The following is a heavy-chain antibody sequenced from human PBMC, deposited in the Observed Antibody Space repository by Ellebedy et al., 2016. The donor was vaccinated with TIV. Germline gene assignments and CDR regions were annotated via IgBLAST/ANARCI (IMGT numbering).Heavy chain of an antibody. CDR2: IYSGGNT. V-gene: IGHV3-53*01. CDR3: ARDQWLGRAYYFDY. Sequence: GESLKISCAASGFTVSSSYMSWVRQAPGKGLEWVSVIYSGGNTFYADSVKGRFTISRDNSKNTLYLQMNSLRAEDTAVYYCARDQWLGRAYYFDYWGQGTLLTVSS. D-gene: IGHD6-19*01. J-gene: IGHJ4*02. CDR1: GFTVSSSY.